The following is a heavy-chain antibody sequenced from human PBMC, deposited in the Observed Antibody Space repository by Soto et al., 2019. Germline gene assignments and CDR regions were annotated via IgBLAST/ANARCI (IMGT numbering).Heavy chain of an antibody. CDR2: IYYSGST. CDR3: ARDKAYYDSSGYTDRWLDP. J-gene: IGHJ5*02. Sequence: SETLSLTCTVSGGPISSSSYYWGWIRQPPGKGLEWIGSIYYSGSTYYNPSLKSRVTISVDTSKNQFSLKLSSVTAADTAVYYCARDKAYYDSSGYTDRWLDPWGQGTLVTVSS. V-gene: IGHV4-39*07. CDR1: GGPISSSSYY. D-gene: IGHD3-22*01.